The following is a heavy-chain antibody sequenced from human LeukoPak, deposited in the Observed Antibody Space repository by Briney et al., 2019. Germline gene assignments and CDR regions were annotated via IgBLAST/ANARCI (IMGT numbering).Heavy chain of an antibody. J-gene: IGHJ4*02. CDR3: ATHYYDSKNY. CDR2: ISSSGSTI. D-gene: IGHD3-22*01. CDR1: GFTLSSYE. Sequence: GGALRHSCAASGFTLSSYEMNWVRQAPGKGVEWVSYISSSGSTIHYADSVKGRFTISRDNAKNSLYLQMNSLRAEDTAVYYCATHYYDSKNYWGQGTLVTVSS. V-gene: IGHV3-48*03.